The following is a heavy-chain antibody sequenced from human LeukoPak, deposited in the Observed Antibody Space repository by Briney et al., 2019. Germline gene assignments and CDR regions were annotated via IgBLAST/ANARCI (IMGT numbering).Heavy chain of an antibody. D-gene: IGHD6-25*01. V-gene: IGHV4-59*12. J-gene: IGHJ4*02. CDR1: GAFSSRYY. Sequence: SETLSLTCSVSGAFSSRYYWSWVRQPLGKGLEWLGYIFYSGHSNYNPSLTSRISMSVDTSKAQFSLELTSVTAADTAVYYCARIDPLGFFDLWGPGTLVTVSS. CDR3: ARIDPLGFFDL. CDR2: IFYSGHS.